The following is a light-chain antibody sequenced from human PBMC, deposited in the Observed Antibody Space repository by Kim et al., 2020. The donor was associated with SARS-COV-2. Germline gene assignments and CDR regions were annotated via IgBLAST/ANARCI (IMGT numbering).Light chain of an antibody. J-gene: IGLJ2*01. CDR3: AAWDDSLSGPL. CDR2: RNN. V-gene: IGLV1-47*01. CDR1: SSNIGSNY. Sequence: EMTQPPSASGTPGQRVTISCSGSSSNIGSNYVYWYQQLPGTAPKLLIYRNNQRPSGVPDRFSGSKSGTSASLAISGLRSEDEADYYCAAWDDSLSGPLFGGGTQLTVL.